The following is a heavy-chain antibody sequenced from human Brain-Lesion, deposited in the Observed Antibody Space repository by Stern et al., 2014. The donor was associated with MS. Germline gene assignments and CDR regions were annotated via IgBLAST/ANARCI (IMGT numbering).Heavy chain of an antibody. CDR1: GFSFSTYA. CDR2: ISGRGGPT. D-gene: IGHD6-19*01. J-gene: IGHJ1*01. Sequence: EVQLVESGGGLVQPGGSLRLSCAASGFSFSTYAMSWVRQTPGKGLQWGSVISGRGGPTYYADSVQGRFTISRDNSTNTLYLHMDSLRADDTAVYYCAKWPHHIAVAGTRYFQHWGQGTLVTVSS. CDR3: AKWPHHIAVAGTRYFQH. V-gene: IGHV3-23*04.